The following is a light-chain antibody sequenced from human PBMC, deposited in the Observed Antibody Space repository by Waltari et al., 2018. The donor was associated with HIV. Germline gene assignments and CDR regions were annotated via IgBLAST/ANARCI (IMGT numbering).Light chain of an antibody. CDR1: SSDVGGYNY. V-gene: IGLV2-14*01. CDR3: SSYTSSSTLV. CDR2: EVS. Sequence: QSALTQPASVSGSPGQSITLSCTGTSSDVGGYNYVSWYQQHPGKAPKLMIYEVSNRPSGVPNRFSGSKSGNTASLTISGLQAEDEADYYCSSYTSSSTLVFGGGTKLTVL. J-gene: IGLJ2*01.